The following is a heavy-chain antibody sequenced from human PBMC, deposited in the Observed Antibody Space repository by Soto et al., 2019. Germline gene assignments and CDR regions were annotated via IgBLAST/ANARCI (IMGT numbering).Heavy chain of an antibody. CDR1: GFTFSSYG. CDR3: AKGLFGGATTGY. D-gene: IGHD1-26*01. V-gene: IGHV3-23*01. Sequence: ETRRLSWAASGFTFSSYGMSWVRQAPGKGLEWVSAISGSGGRTYYADSVKGRFTISRDNSKNTLYLQMNSLRAEDTAVYYCAKGLFGGATTGYWGQGTLVTVSS. J-gene: IGHJ4*02. CDR2: ISGSGGRT.